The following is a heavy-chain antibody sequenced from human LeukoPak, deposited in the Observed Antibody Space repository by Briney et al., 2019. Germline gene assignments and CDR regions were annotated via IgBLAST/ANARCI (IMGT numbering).Heavy chain of an antibody. CDR2: IYPGDSDT. V-gene: IGHV5-51*01. J-gene: IGHJ4*02. D-gene: IGHD5-12*01. CDR3: ARYAPHSGYDDGLDY. CDR1: GYSFTSYW. Sequence: GESLKISCKGSGYSFTSYWIGWVRQMPGKGLEWMGIIYPGDSDTRYSPPFQGQVTISADKSISTAYLQWSSLKASDTAMYYCARYAPHSGYDDGLDYWGQGTLVTVSS.